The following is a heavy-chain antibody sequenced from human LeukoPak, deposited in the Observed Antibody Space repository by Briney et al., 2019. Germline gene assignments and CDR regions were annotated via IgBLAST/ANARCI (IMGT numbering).Heavy chain of an antibody. CDR1: GASISRGTYY. Sequence: SETLSLTCTVSGASISRGTYYWGWIRQSPEKGLEWIGSIDSSGTTHYNSSLKSRIIISVDTSKNQVSLNLTSVTFADTAVYYCARHGYIQFWLYWGQGTQVIVSS. CDR2: IDSSGTT. D-gene: IGHD5-18*01. J-gene: IGHJ4*02. V-gene: IGHV4-39*01. CDR3: ARHGYIQFWLY.